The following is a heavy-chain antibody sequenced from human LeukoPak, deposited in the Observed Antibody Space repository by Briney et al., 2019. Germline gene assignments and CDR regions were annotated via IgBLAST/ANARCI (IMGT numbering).Heavy chain of an antibody. CDR2: IYRNGDT. CDR3: ARARITIFGVVIIPNSLFDY. V-gene: IGHV4-4*02. J-gene: IGHJ4*02. CDR1: GGSMNSHNW. D-gene: IGHD3-3*01. Sequence: SETLSLTCAVSGGSMNSHNWWIWVRQPPGRGLEWIGEIYRNGDTNYNPSLKSRVTISVDRSKNQFSLKLSSVTAADTAVYYCARARITIFGVVIIPNSLFDYWGQGTLVTVSS.